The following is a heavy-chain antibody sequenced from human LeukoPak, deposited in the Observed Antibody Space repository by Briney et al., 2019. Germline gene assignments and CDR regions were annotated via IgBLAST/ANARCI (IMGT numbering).Heavy chain of an antibody. CDR1: GGSISSSSYY. CDR3: ARGPPYIVVVTAIGFFDY. D-gene: IGHD2-21*02. J-gene: IGHJ4*02. V-gene: IGHV4-39*07. Sequence: KSSETLSLTCTVSGGSISSSSYYWGWIRQPPGKGLEWIGEINHSGSTNYNPSLKSRVTISVDTSKNQFSLKLISVTAADTAVYYCARGPPYIVVVTAIGFFDYWGQGTLVTVSS. CDR2: INHSGST.